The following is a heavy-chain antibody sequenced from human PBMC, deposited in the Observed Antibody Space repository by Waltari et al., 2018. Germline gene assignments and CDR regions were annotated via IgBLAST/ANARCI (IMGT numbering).Heavy chain of an antibody. CDR2: FDPEDGET. J-gene: IGHJ6*03. CDR3: ATQGPTMVRGYYYMDV. CDR1: GSTLTTLF. D-gene: IGHD3-10*01. Sequence: QVQLVQSGAEVKKPGASVKVSCTVCGSTLTTLFMHWVGPAPGKGLEWMGGFDPEDGETIYAQKSQGRGTMTEDTSTDTAYMELSSLRSEDTAVYYCATQGPTMVRGYYYMDVWGKGTTVTVSS. V-gene: IGHV1-24*01.